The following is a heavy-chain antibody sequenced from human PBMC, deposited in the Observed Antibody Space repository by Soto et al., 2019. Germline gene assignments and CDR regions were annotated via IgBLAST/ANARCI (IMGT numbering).Heavy chain of an antibody. Sequence: EVQQLESGGGLVQPGGSLRLSCAASGFTFRSYVMSWVRQAPGKGMEWVAAISGSGGSTYYADSVKGRFTISRENSKNTLYLQMNSLRAEDAAVYYCAKDLVGSNADYYDYWGQGTLVTVS. D-gene: IGHD2-15*01. CDR2: ISGSGGST. V-gene: IGHV3-23*01. CDR1: GFTFRSYV. CDR3: AKDLVGSNADYYDY. J-gene: IGHJ4*02.